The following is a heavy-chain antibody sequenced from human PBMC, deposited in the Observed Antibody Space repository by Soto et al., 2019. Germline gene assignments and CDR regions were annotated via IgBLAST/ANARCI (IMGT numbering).Heavy chain of an antibody. CDR2: IYPGDSNT. Sequence: GESLKISCKGSGYSSTSYWIGWVRQMPGKGLEWMGIIYPGDSNTRYSPSLQGQVTISVDKSISTAYVQWSSLKASDSAMYYCARRTSSGYYSPIDYWGQGTLVTSPQ. CDR1: GYSSTSYW. CDR3: ARRTSSGYYSPIDY. V-gene: IGHV5-51*01. J-gene: IGHJ4*02. D-gene: IGHD3-22*01.